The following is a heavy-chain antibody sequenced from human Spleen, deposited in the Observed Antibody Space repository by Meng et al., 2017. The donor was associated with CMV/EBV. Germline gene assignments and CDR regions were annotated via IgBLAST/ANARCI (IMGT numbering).Heavy chain of an antibody. CDR2: ISFDRSDI. J-gene: IGHJ4*02. CDR3: ARDLYSYGPFDY. D-gene: IGHD5-18*01. Sequence: CAASGLTFSSYAMHWVRQAPGKGREWVAVISFDRSDIHYADSVKGRFTISRDNSKNTLYLQMNSLRAEDTAVYYCARDLYSYGPFDYWGQGTLVTVSS. V-gene: IGHV3-30*04. CDR1: GLTFSSYA.